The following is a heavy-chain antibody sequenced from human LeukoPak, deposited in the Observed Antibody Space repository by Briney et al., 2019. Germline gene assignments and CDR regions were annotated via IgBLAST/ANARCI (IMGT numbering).Heavy chain of an antibody. CDR2: IYHSGST. D-gene: IGHD1-1*01. V-gene: IGHV4-4*02. J-gene: IGHJ5*02. CDR1: GGSISSSNW. CDR3: AREGTAGTNLNWFDP. Sequence: ASETLSLTCAVSGGSISSSNWWSWVRQPPGKGLEWIGEIYHSGSTNYNPSLKSRVTISVDKSKNQFSLKLSSVTAADTAVYYCAREGTAGTNLNWFDPWGQGTLVTVSS.